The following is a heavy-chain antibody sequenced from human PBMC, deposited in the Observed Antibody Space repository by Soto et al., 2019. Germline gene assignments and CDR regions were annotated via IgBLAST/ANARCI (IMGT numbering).Heavy chain of an antibody. J-gene: IGHJ4*02. V-gene: IGHV3-30*18. CDR3: AKETTELLWFGELFSYYFDY. CDR1: VFTFSSYG. Sequence: GSLRLACAASVFTFSSYGMHWVRQAPGKGLEWVAVISYDGSNKYYADSVKGRFTISRDNSKNTLYLQMNSLRAEDTAVYYCAKETTELLWFGELFSYYFDYWGQGTLVTVSS. CDR2: ISYDGSNK. D-gene: IGHD3-10*01.